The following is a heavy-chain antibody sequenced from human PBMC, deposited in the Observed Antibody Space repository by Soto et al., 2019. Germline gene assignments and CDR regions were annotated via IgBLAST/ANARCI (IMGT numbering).Heavy chain of an antibody. V-gene: IGHV1-69*01. J-gene: IGHJ4*02. CDR2: ISPLFSTT. CDR3: AASPSVAAAGYFKF. CDR1: GDLFNNYA. D-gene: IGHD6-13*01. Sequence: QVQLVQSGAEVKEPGSSVKVSCKATGDLFNNYAFNWVRQAPGQGLEWMGRISPLFSTTNYAQKFQGRVTIGAVVLTTIVYLEVSDLESEDTAMYYCAASPSVAAAGYFKFWCQGTLVTVSP.